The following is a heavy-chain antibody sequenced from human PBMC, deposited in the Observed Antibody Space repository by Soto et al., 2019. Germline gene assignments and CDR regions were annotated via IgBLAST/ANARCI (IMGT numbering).Heavy chain of an antibody. V-gene: IGHV3-23*01. CDR3: VKDDGGYPSTAPH. Sequence: EVQLLESGGGLAQPGGSLRLSCAASGITISNYPMSWVRQAPGKGLGWVSGISGSGDRTYYGDSAKGRFTISKDISKNSLSLQLDSLGVEDTAVYFCVKDDGGYPSTAPHWGQGTLVTVSS. CDR2: ISGSGDRT. J-gene: IGHJ4*02. D-gene: IGHD3-22*01. CDR1: GITISNYP.